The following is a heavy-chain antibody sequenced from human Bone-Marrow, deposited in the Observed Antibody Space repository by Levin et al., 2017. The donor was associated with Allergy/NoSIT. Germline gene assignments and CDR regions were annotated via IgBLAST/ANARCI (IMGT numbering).Heavy chain of an antibody. Sequence: SETLSLICSVSGVSISSTTDYWGWVRQSPGQGLEWIGSISDTGNTYYSPSLKGRVTMSVDTSKNQFSLSLKSVTAADTAVFYCARHKWDKWSDTFDYFDNWGQGTLVTVSS. D-gene: IGHD3-3*01. CDR1: GVSISSTTDY. J-gene: IGHJ4*02. V-gene: IGHV4-39*01. CDR3: ARHKWDKWSDTFDYFDN. CDR2: ISDTGNT.